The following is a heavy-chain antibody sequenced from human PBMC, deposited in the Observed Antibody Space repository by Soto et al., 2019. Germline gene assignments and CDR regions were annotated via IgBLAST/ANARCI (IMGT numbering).Heavy chain of an antibody. J-gene: IGHJ4*02. CDR1: GFTFTSYA. V-gene: IGHV3-23*01. CDR3: ARPDSWTKFDS. Sequence: EVQLLESGGGLVQPGGSLRLSCAASGFTFTSYAMTWVRQAPGKGLEWVSTIGGSGDSTYYADSVKGRFTISRDNSKNTLYLQMNRLRAEDTAVYYCARPDSWTKFDSLGQGTLVTVSS. CDR2: IGGSGDST. D-gene: IGHD6-13*01.